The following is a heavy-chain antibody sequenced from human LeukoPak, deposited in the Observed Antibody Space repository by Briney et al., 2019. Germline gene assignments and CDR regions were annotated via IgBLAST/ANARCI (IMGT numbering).Heavy chain of an antibody. CDR2: IYSGGST. J-gene: IGHJ4*02. D-gene: IGHD3-22*01. V-gene: IGHV3-66*01. CDR1: GFTVSSNY. CDR3: ARDPPYYYDSSGYHY. Sequence: GGSLRLSCAASGFTVSSNYMSWVRQAPGKGLELVSVIYSGGSTYYADSVKGRFTISRDNSKNTLYLQMNSLRAEDTAVYYCARDPPYYYDSSGYHYWGQGTLVTVSS.